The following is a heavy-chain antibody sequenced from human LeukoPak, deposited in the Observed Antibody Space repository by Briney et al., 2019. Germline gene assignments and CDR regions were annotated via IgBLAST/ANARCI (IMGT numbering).Heavy chain of an antibody. CDR3: AKARPHGMDV. Sequence: GGSLRLSCTASGFTFSSYNMNWVRQAPGKGLEWVSTITSTSTYIAYADSVKGRFTISRDNADNSVYLQMNSLRADDTAVYYCAKARPHGMDVWGQGTSVTVSS. V-gene: IGHV3-21*01. J-gene: IGHJ6*02. D-gene: IGHD6-6*01. CDR2: ITSTSTYI. CDR1: GFTFSSYN.